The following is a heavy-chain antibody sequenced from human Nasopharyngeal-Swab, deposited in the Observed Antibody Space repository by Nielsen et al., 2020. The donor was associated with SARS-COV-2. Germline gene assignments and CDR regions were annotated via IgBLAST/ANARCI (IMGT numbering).Heavy chain of an antibody. CDR1: GFTFSSYE. CDR3: AKGGPSEVAGEYFDY. J-gene: IGHJ4*02. CDR2: ISSSGSTT. Sequence: GGSLRLSCAASGFTFSSYEMNWVRQAPGKGLEWVSYISSSGSTTYYADSVKGRFTISRDNSKNTLYLQMNSLRAEDTAVYYCAKGGPSEVAGEYFDYWGQGTLVTVSS. D-gene: IGHD3-10*01. V-gene: IGHV3-48*03.